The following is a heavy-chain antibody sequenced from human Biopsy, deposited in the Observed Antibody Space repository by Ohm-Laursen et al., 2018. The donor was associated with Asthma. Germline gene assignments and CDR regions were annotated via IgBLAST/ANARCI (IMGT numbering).Heavy chain of an antibody. CDR2: ISGSSIII. V-gene: IGHV3-23*01. CDR1: GFNFGNYA. D-gene: IGHD2/OR15-2a*01. J-gene: IGHJ5*02. Sequence: SLRLSCAASGFNFGNYAMAWVRQAPGKGLEWVSTISGSSIIIHYGGSVKGRFTISRDNSKNTMYLVMNSLRPEDTAVYYRARDESFSMASGSWFDPWGQGTLVTVSS. CDR3: ARDESFSMASGSWFDP.